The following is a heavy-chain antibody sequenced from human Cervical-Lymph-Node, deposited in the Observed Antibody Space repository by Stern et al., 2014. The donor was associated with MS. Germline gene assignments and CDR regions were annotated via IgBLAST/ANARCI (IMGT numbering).Heavy chain of an antibody. CDR2: IYYSGST. V-gene: IGHV4-61*01. CDR1: GGSVSSGSYY. Sequence: VQLVESGPGLVKPSETLSLTCTVSGGSVSSGSYYWSWLRQPPGKGLEWIGYIYYSGSTNYNPSLKSRVTISVDTSKNQFSLKLSSVTAADTAVYYCAREGANWGNFDYWGQGTLVTVSS. CDR3: AREGANWGNFDY. J-gene: IGHJ4*02. D-gene: IGHD7-27*01.